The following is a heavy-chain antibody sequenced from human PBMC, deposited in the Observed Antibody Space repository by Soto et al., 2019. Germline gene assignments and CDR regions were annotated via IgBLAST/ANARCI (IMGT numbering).Heavy chain of an antibody. Sequence: QVQLQESGPGPVKPSQTLSLTCTVSGGSISSGGYYWSWIRQHPGKGLEWIGYIYYSGSTYYNPSLRSRVTISVDTSKKQFSLKLSSVTAADTDVYYCARDPSGSGSYFDYWGQATLVTVSS. D-gene: IGHD3-10*01. J-gene: IGHJ4*02. CDR2: IYYSGST. V-gene: IGHV4-31*03. CDR3: ARDPSGSGSYFDY. CDR1: GGSISSGGYY.